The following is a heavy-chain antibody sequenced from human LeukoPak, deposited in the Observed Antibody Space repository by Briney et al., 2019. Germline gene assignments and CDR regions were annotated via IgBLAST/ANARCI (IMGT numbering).Heavy chain of an antibody. V-gene: IGHV3-11*01. J-gene: IGHJ4*02. CDR1: GFTFSDYY. CDR2: ISSSGSTI. D-gene: IGHD3-22*01. CDR3: ARDRSDYYDSSGYPLGY. Sequence: PGGSPRLSCAASGFTFSDYYMSWIRQAPGKGLEWVSYISSSGSTIYYADSVKGRFTISRDNAKNSLYLQMNSLRAEDTAVYYCARDRSDYYDSSGYPLGYWGQGTLVTVSS.